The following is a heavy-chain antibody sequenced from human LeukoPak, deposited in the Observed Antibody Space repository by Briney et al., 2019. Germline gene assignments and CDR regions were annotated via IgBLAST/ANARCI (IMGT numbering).Heavy chain of an antibody. V-gene: IGHV4-38-2*01. CDR2: IYHSGST. J-gene: IGHJ3*02. CDR1: GYSISSGYY. CDR3: ARRLDIVVVVAATPNDAFDI. Sequence: SETLSLTCAVSGYSISSGYYWGRIRQPPGKGLEWIGSIYHSGSTYYNPSLKSRVTISVDTSKNQFSLKLSSVTAADTAVYYCARRLDIVVVVAATPNDAFDIWGQGTMVTVSS. D-gene: IGHD2-15*01.